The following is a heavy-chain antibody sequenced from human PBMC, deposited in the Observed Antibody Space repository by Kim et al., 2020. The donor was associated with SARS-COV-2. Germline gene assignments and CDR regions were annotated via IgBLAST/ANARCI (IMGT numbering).Heavy chain of an antibody. D-gene: IGHD3-22*01. J-gene: IGHJ4*02. CDR2: INHSGST. CDR1: GGSFSGYY. Sequence: SETLSLTCAVYGGSFSGYYWSWIRLPPGKGLEWIGEINHSGSTNYNPSLKSRVTISVDTSKNQFSLKLSSVTAADTAVYYCARVWAYYYDSSGKLDYWGQGTLVTVSS. V-gene: IGHV4-34*01. CDR3: ARVWAYYYDSSGKLDY.